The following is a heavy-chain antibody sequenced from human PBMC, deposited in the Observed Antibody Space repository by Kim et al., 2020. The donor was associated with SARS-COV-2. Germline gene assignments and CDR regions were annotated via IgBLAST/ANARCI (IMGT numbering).Heavy chain of an antibody. D-gene: IGHD3-10*01. CDR3: ARIFRPYYYGSGSYYWSPRNGFDP. Sequence: SETLSLTCAVYGGSFSGYYWSWIRQPPGKGLEWIGEINHSGSTNYNPSIKSRVTISVDTSKNQFSLKLSSVTAADTAVYYCARIFRPYYYGSGSYYWSPRNGFDPWGQGTLVTVSS. CDR1: GGSFSGYY. CDR2: INHSGST. V-gene: IGHV4-34*01. J-gene: IGHJ5*02.